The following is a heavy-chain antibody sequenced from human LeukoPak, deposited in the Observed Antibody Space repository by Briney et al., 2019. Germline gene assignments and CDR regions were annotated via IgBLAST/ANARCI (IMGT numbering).Heavy chain of an antibody. CDR3: ARGPDGDYFDY. CDR2: IYHSGST. D-gene: IGHD4-17*01. V-gene: IGHV4-38-2*02. J-gene: IGHJ4*02. CDR1: GYSISSGYY. Sequence: SETLSLTFTVSGYSISSGYYWGWIRQPPGKGLEWIGSIYHSGSTYYNPSLKSRVTISVDTSKNQFSLKLSSVTAADTAVYYCARGPDGDYFDYWGQGTLVTVSS.